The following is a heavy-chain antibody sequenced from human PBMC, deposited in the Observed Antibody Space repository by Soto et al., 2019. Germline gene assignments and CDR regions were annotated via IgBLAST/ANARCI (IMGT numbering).Heavy chain of an antibody. CDR2: IYYSGST. D-gene: IGHD1-1*01. V-gene: IGHV4-59*01. J-gene: IGHJ4*02. CDR3: ARVAPGVRRDFDY. CDR1: GGSISSYY. Sequence: SETLSLTCTVSGGSISSYYWSWIRQPPGKGLEWIGYIYYSGSTNYNPSLKSRVTISVDTSKNQFSLKLSSVTAADTAVYYCARVAPGVRRDFDYWGQGTLVTVSS.